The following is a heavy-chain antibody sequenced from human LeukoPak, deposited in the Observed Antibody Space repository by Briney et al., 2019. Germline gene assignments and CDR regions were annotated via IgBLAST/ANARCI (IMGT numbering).Heavy chain of an antibody. CDR3: ARGISYSSGWYSFYY. CDR1: GFTFSSYW. D-gene: IGHD6-19*01. Sequence: GGSLRLSCAASGFTFSSYWMSWVRQAPGKGLEWVANIKQDGSEKYYVDSVKGRFTISRDNAKNSLYLQMNSLRGEDTAVYYCARGISYSSGWYSFYYWGQGTLVTVSS. V-gene: IGHV3-7*01. J-gene: IGHJ4*02. CDR2: IKQDGSEK.